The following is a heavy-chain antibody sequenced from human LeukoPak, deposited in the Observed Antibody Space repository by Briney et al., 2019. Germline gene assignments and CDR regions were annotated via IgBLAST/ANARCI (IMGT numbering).Heavy chain of an antibody. Sequence: PSETLSLTCTVSGGSISSYYWSWIRQPPGKGLEWIGYIYYSGSTNYNPSLKSRVTISVDTTKNQFSLKLSSVTAADTAVYYWARRVGYGGGLDYWGQGTLVTVSS. V-gene: IGHV4-59*08. D-gene: IGHD2-15*01. J-gene: IGHJ4*02. CDR2: IYYSGST. CDR1: GGSISSYY. CDR3: ARRVGYGGGLDY.